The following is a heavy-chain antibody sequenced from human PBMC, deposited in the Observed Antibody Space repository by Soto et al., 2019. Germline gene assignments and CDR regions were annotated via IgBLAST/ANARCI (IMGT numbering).Heavy chain of an antibody. D-gene: IGHD3-3*01. V-gene: IGHV4-31*03. CDR2: IYYSGST. J-gene: IGHJ6*02. Sequence: PSETLSLTCTVSGGSISSGGYYWSWIRQHPGKGLEWIGYIYYSGSTYYNPSLKSRVTISVDTSKNQFSLKLSSVTAADTAVYYCARDSRITIFGVVPNQAPYYYDYCMDVWGQGTTVTVSS. CDR3: ARDSRITIFGVVPNQAPYYYDYCMDV. CDR1: GGSISSGGYY.